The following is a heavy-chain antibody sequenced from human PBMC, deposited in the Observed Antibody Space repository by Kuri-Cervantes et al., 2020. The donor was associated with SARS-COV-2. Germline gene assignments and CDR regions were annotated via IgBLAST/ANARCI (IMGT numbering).Heavy chain of an antibody. CDR1: GFTFSSYG. J-gene: IGHJ4*02. V-gene: IGHV3-30*02. CDR2: IRYDGSNK. Sequence: GESLKISCAASGFTFSSYGMHWVRQAPGKGLEWVAFIRYDGSNKYYADSVKGRFTISRDNSKNTLYLQMNSLRAEDTAVYYCAKDRYIVVVTAGPCFDYWGQGTLVTVSS. D-gene: IGHD2-21*02. CDR3: AKDRYIVVVTAGPCFDY.